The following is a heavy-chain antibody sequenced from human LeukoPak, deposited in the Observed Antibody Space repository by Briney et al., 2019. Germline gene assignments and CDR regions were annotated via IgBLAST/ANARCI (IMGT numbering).Heavy chain of an antibody. J-gene: IGHJ4*02. V-gene: IGHV4-34*01. CDR2: INHSGST. CDR3: ALANSSSWYFAY. D-gene: IGHD6-13*01. CDR1: GGSFSGYY. Sequence: SETLSLTCAVYGGSFSGYYWSWIRQPPGKGLEWIGEINHSGSTNYNPSLKSRVTISVDTSKNQFSLKLSSVTAADTAVYYCALANSSSWYFAYWGQGTLVTVSS.